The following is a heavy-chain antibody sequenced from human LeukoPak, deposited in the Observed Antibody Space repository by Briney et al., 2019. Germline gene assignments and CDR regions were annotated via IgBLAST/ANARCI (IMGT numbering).Heavy chain of an antibody. V-gene: IGHV3-74*01. CDR3: AREERGNSAYDR. CDR1: GFTFRSYW. J-gene: IGHJ4*02. D-gene: IGHD5-12*01. Sequence: PGGSLRLSCAASGFTFRSYWMHWVRQAPGKGLVWVSRITSDGSSTTYADSVKGRFTISRDNAKNTLYLQMNSLRADDTAVYYCAREERGNSAYDRWGQGTLVTVSS. CDR2: ITSDGSST.